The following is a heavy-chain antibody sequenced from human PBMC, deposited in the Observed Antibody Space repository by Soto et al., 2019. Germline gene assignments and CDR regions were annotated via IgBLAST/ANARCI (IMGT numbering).Heavy chain of an antibody. Sequence: PGESLKISCKGSGYSVTSYWIGWVRQMPGKGLEWVGIIYPGDSDTRYSPSFQGQVTISADKSISTAYLQWSSLKASDTAMYYCASSLAGNYYYYGMDVWGQGTTVTVSS. V-gene: IGHV5-51*01. CDR2: IYPGDSDT. J-gene: IGHJ6*02. CDR3: ASSLAGNYYYYGMDV. CDR1: GYSVTSYW.